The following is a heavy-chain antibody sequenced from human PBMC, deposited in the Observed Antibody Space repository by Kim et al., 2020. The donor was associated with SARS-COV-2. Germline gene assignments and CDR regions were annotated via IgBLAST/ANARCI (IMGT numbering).Heavy chain of an antibody. CDR3: AKDYYDSSGQLYYYGMDV. CDR1: GFTFSSYA. CDR2: ISGSGGST. D-gene: IGHD3-22*01. Sequence: GGSLRLSCAASGFTFSSYAMSWVRQAPGKGLEWVSAISGSGGSTYYADSVKGRFTISRDNSKNTLYLQMNSLRAEDTAAYYCAKDYYDSSGQLYYYGMDVWGQGTTVTVSS. V-gene: IGHV3-23*01. J-gene: IGHJ6*02.